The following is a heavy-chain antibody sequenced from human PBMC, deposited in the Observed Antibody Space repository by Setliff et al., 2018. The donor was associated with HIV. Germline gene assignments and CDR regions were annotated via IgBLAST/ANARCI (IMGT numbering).Heavy chain of an antibody. J-gene: IGHJ4*02. Sequence: PGGSLRLSCAASGFTFSNYWMHWVRQAPGKGLVWVSRINSDGSEKFYADSVKGRFTISRDNSKNTLYLQMNSLRVEDAAVYYCAKDLGLREGSSPFDNWGQGTLVTVSS. V-gene: IGHV3-74*01. CDR2: INSDGSEK. D-gene: IGHD3-16*01. CDR1: GFTFSNYW. CDR3: AKDLGLREGSSPFDN.